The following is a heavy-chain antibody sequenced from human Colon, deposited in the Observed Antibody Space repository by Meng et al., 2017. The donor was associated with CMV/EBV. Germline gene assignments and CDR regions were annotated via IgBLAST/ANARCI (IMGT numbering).Heavy chain of an antibody. CDR3: ARAQYTYGYWIFDY. CDR1: GGSISSYY. CDR2: IYPSGFP. V-gene: IGHV4-4*07. J-gene: IGHJ4*02. Sequence: QVRLQESGPGLVKPSGTLSLSCTVSGGSISSYYWSWIRQPAGKGLEWIGRIYPSGFPKYKPSLESRVTMSADTSKNQISLKLTSVTAADTAVYYCARAQYTYGYWIFDYWGQGTLVTVSS. D-gene: IGHD5-18*01.